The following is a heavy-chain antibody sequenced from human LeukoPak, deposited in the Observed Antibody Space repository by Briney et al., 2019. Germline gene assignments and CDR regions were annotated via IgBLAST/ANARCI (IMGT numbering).Heavy chain of an antibody. V-gene: IGHV3-23*01. J-gene: IGHJ4*02. CDR2: MSGSGGSK. CDR3: AKDYSADILTGYSGADY. Sequence: GGTLRLSCAASGFTFSNYGMSWVRQAPGKGLEWVSGMSGSGGSKYYADSVKGRFTISRDNSKNTLYLQMNSLRAEDTAVYYCAKDYSADILTGYSGADYWGQGTLVTVSS. D-gene: IGHD3-9*01. CDR1: GFTFSNYG.